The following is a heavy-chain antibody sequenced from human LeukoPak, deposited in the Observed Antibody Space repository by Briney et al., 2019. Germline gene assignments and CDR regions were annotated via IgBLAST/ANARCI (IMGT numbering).Heavy chain of an antibody. J-gene: IGHJ4*02. V-gene: IGHV3-7*03. CDR2: IKEDGSQK. Sequence: PGGSLRLSCAASGFTFSSYWMSWVRQAPGKGLEWVAAIKEDGSQKYYVDSVKGRFTISRDNANNSLSLQMNSLRAEDTAVYYCARELCYGSGSCFDYWGQGTLVTVSS. CDR3: ARELCYGSGSCFDY. D-gene: IGHD3-10*01. CDR1: GFTFSSYW.